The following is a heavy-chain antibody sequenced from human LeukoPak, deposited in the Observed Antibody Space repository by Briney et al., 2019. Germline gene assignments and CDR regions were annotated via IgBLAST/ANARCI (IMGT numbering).Heavy chain of an antibody. CDR3: ANLWEMGY. Sequence: GGSLRLSCAASGFGFSGYWMAWVRQAPGKGLEWVANIKQDGSDSYYVDSVRGRFTISRDNAKNSLFLQMNSLRAEDTAVYYCANLWEMGYWGQGTRVTVSS. J-gene: IGHJ4*02. CDR2: IKQDGSDS. V-gene: IGHV3-7*01. CDR1: GFGFSGYW. D-gene: IGHD5-24*01.